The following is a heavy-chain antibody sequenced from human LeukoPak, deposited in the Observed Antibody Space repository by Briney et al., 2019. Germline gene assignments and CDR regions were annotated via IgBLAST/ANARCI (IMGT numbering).Heavy chain of an antibody. CDR2: IYPYDSEI. D-gene: IGHD4-11*01. CDR3: ARPYSNSGGALRGDY. CDR1: GYIFTSYS. J-gene: IGHJ4*02. V-gene: IGHV5-51*01. Sequence: GESLKISCKGSGYIFTSYSIAWVRQMPGKGLEWMGVIYPYDSEIRYSPSFQGQVTISADKSISTAYLQWSSLKASDTAMYYCARPYSNSGGALRGDYWGQGTLLTVSS.